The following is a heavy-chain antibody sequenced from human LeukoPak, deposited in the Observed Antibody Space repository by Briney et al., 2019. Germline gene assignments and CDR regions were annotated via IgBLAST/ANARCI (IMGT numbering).Heavy chain of an antibody. J-gene: IGHJ4*02. CDR1: GYTFTSYD. D-gene: IGHD4-17*01. CDR2: MNPNSGNT. Sequence: ASVKVSCKASGYTFTSYDINWVRQAPGQGLEWMGWMNPNSGNTGYAQKFQGRVTITRNTSISTAYTELSSLRSEDTAVYYCARGPRYGSVYFDYWGQGTLVTVSS. V-gene: IGHV1-8*03. CDR3: ARGPRYGSVYFDY.